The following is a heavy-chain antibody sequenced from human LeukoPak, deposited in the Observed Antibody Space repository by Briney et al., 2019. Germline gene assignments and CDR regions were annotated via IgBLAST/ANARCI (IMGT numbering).Heavy chain of an antibody. CDR2: IRYDGNNI. D-gene: IGHD2-15*01. Sequence: AGSLRLSCAASGFTISTYGMHWVRQAPGKVLEWVAFIRYDGNNIRYADSVKGRFTIARDNSRDTLYLQMNSLRSEDTAVYYCATNLEYCSGGSCYSTPFDCWGQGTLVTVSS. CDR1: GFTISTYG. J-gene: IGHJ4*02. V-gene: IGHV3-30*02. CDR3: ATNLEYCSGGSCYSTPFDC.